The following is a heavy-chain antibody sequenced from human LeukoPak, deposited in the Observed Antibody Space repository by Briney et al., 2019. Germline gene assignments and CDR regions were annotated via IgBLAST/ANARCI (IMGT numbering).Heavy chain of an antibody. CDR1: GFTVSRNY. Sequence: GGSLRLSCAASGFTVSRNYMSWVRQAPGKGLEWGSIIYSDGSTYYADSVKGRFTISRDNSKDTLYLQMNSLRADDTAVYYCARVIVARGVYDAFDIWGQGTMVTVSS. CDR3: ARVIVARGVYDAFDI. D-gene: IGHD3-10*01. CDR2: IYSDGST. J-gene: IGHJ3*02. V-gene: IGHV3-66*01.